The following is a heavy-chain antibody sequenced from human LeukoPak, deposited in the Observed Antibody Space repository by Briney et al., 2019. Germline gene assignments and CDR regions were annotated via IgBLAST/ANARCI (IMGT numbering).Heavy chain of an antibody. Sequence: GGSLRLSCAASGFTFSSYAMSWVRQAPGKGLEWVSHISGNGNNKYYADSVKGRLTISRDNAKNSLYLQMNSLRVEDTAVYYCASSQSSVAGIVSCWGQGTLVTVSS. CDR1: GFTFSSYA. V-gene: IGHV3-48*04. CDR2: ISGNGNNK. CDR3: ASSQSSVAGIVSC. D-gene: IGHD6-19*01. J-gene: IGHJ4*02.